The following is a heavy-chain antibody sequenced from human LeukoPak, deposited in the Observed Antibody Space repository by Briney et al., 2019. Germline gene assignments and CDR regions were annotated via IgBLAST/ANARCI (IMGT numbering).Heavy chain of an antibody. CDR3: ATYGGNSGLLFDY. V-gene: IGHV4-59*01. CDR2: IYYSGST. J-gene: IGHJ4*02. Sequence: SETLSLTCTVSGGSISSYYWSWIRQPPGKGLEWIGYIYYSGSTNYNPSLKSRVTISVDTSKNQFSLKLSSVTAADTAVYYCATYGGNSGLLFDYWGQGTLVTVSS. D-gene: IGHD4-23*01. CDR1: GGSISSYY.